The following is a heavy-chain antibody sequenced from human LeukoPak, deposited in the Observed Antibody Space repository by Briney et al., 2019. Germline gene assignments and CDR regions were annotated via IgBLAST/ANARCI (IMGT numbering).Heavy chain of an antibody. Sequence: GGPLRLSCGACGFTFGSYWMIWVRRAPGMGLEGVANIQPDGTAKEFVGSVKGRFSIPRDNAENSLYLQMNSLRAEDTAVYYCARWNYDSLTGYYIDYWGQGTLVAVSS. J-gene: IGHJ4*02. CDR3: ARWNYDSLTGYYIDY. D-gene: IGHD3-9*01. CDR2: IQPDGTAK. V-gene: IGHV3-7*01. CDR1: GFTFGSYW.